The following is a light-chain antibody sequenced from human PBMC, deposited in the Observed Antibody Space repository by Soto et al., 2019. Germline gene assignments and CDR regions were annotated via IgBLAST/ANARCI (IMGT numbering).Light chain of an antibody. V-gene: IGKV3-15*01. CDR2: GAS. CDR1: QTVSSN. CDR3: QQYNNWPPLT. Sequence: EIVMPQSPATLSVSPWERATLSCRASQTVSSNLAWYQQKPGQAPRLLIYGASTRATGIPARFSGSGSGTEFTLTISSLQSEDFAVYYCQQYNNWPPLTFGGGTKVDIK. J-gene: IGKJ4*01.